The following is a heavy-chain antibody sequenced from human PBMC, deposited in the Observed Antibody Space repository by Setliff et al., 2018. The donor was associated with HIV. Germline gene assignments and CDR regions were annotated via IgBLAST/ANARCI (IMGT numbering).Heavy chain of an antibody. D-gene: IGHD3-16*01. CDR3: ARDGGGPGDYYYYYMDV. Sequence: ASVKVSCKASGFTFTNYAIHWVRQAPGQRLEWMGGIITLFGEANYAQKFQGRVTMTRDTSISTAYMELSRLRSDDTAVYYCARDGGGPGDYYYYYMDVWAKGTTVTVSS. J-gene: IGHJ6*03. CDR2: IITLFGEA. CDR1: GFTFTNYA. V-gene: IGHV1-2*02.